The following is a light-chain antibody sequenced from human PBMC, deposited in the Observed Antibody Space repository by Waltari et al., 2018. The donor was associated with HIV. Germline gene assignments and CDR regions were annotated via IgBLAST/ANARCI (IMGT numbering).Light chain of an antibody. CDR2: DAS. CDR1: QSVSNNY. CDR3: HQYGSSISYS. V-gene: IGKV3D-20*01. J-gene: IGKJ2*03. Sequence: EIVLKQSPATLSLSLGVRATLSCGASQSVSNNYLAWYQQKPGLPPRLLIYDASSRAAGIPDRFSGSGSGTDFTLTISRLETEDYAVYYCHQYGSSISYSFGQGTKLEIK.